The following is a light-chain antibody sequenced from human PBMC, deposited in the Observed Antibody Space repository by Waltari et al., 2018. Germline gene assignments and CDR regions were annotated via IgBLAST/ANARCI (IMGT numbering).Light chain of an antibody. CDR3: QETYTTLFT. Sequence: VNITCRASQTIRNYLNWYQQRPGKAPKLLISAASSLQSGVPSRFSGSGSGTDFALTISSLQPEDFASYHCQETYTTLFTFGPGTKVEIK. CDR1: QTIRNY. J-gene: IGKJ3*01. CDR2: AAS. V-gene: IGKV1-39*01.